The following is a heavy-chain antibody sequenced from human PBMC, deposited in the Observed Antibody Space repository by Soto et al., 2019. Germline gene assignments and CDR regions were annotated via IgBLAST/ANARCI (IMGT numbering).Heavy chain of an antibody. CDR2: INPYSGGT. CDR3: ARGSVAPAAMVVSYFDS. J-gene: IGHJ4*02. CDR1: GYTFTGYY. V-gene: IGHV1-2*02. D-gene: IGHD2-2*01. Sequence: QEQLVQSGAEVKRLGASVKVSCKASGYTFTGYYIHWVRQAPGQGLEWMGWINPYSGGTNYAQQFQGRVTLTRDTSTSTAYMDLSSLRSDDAAVYYCARGSVAPAAMVVSYFDSWGQGTLVTVSS.